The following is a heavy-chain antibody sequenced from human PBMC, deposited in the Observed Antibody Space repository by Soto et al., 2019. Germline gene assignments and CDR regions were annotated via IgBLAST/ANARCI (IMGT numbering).Heavy chain of an antibody. CDR1: GFTFSSYW. CDR3: ARDLYGASGRDY. J-gene: IGHJ4*02. CDR2: INSDGSST. Sequence: EVQLVESGGGLVQPGGSLRLSCAASGFTFSSYWMHWVRQAPGKGLVWVSRINSDGSSTSYADSVKGRFTISRDNAKNTLYLQMNSLRSEDTAVYYWARDLYGASGRDYWGQGTLVTVSS. V-gene: IGHV3-74*01. D-gene: IGHD6-19*01.